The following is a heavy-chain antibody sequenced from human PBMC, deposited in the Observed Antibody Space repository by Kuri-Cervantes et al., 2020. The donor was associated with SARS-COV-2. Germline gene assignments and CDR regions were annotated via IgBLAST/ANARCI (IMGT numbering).Heavy chain of an antibody. CDR2: IYYSGST. V-gene: IGHV4-39*07. J-gene: IGHJ4*02. CDR1: GGSISSSSYY. Sequence: SETLSLTCTVSGGSISSSSYYWGWIRQPPGKGLEWIGGIYYSGSTYYNPSLKSRVTISVDTSKNQFSLKLSSVTAADTAVYYCATTRYYYGSGSYYKESRFDYWGQGTLVTVSS. D-gene: IGHD3-10*01. CDR3: ATTRYYYGSGSYYKESRFDY.